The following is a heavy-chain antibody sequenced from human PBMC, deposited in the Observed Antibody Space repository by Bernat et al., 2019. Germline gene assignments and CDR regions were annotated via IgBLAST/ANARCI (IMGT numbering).Heavy chain of an antibody. CDR1: GGSFSGYY. Sequence: QVQLQQWGAGLFKPSETLSLTCAVYGGSFSGYYWSWIRQPPGKGLEWIGEINHSGSTNYNPSLKSRVTISVDTSKNQFSLKLSSVTAADTAVYYCARGQRVRAAFDIWGQGTMVTVSS. CDR3: ARGQRVRAAFDI. V-gene: IGHV4-34*01. J-gene: IGHJ3*02. CDR2: INHSGST.